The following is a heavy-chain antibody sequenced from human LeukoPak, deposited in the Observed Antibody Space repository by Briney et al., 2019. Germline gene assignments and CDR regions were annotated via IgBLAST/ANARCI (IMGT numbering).Heavy chain of an antibody. D-gene: IGHD6-13*01. Sequence: QAGGSLRLSCGASGFTFSSFAMSWVRQAPGKGLEWVSGVGAGGSTYYADSVKGRFTISRDNSKNTLYLQMNSLRAEDTAIYYCAKKYSNTWSSFDYWGQGTLVTVSS. J-gene: IGHJ4*02. CDR3: AKKYSNTWSSFDY. CDR2: VGAGGST. V-gene: IGHV3-23*01. CDR1: GFTFSSFA.